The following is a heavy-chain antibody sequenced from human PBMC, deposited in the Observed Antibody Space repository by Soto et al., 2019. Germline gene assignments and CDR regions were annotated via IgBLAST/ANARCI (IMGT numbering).Heavy chain of an antibody. J-gene: IGHJ6*02. D-gene: IGHD2-15*01. CDR3: ARDVVVVVAATSYYYGMDV. V-gene: IGHV3-74*01. CDR2: INSVWSSA. Sequence: PGGSLRLSCAASGFTFSSYWMHWVSQAPGKGLVWVSRINSVWSSASYADSVRGRFTISRDNAKNTLYLQMNSLRAEDTAVYYCARDVVVVVAATSYYYGMDVWGQGTTVTVSS. CDR1: GFTFSSYW.